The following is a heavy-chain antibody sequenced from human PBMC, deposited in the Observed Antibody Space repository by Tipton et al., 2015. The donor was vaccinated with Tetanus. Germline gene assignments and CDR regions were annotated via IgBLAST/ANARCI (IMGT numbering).Heavy chain of an antibody. CDR1: AFTYRSHW. CDR3: ARSNKRACDWLDP. Sequence: SLRLSCVASAFTYRSHWMSWVRQAPGKGLEWVANINPDGSQKYYVDSVKGRFTISRDNAKNSLYLQMNSLRAEDTAVYYCARSNKRACDWLDPWGQGTLVTVSS. CDR2: INPDGSQK. V-gene: IGHV3-7*03. J-gene: IGHJ5*02.